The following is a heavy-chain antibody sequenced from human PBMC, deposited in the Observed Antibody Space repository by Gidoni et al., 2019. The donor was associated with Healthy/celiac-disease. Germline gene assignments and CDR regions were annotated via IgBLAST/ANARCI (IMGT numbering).Heavy chain of an antibody. D-gene: IGHD3-3*01. CDR1: GGPFTSHA. CDR2: IITSVGTA. J-gene: IGHJ6*02. CDR3: ARRYYDFWSGSAPNYYYYGMDV. V-gene: IGHV1-69*01. Sequence: QVQLVQSGAEVKKPGSSVKVSCQASGGPFTSHAISWVRQAPGQGLARMGGIITSVGTANDAKKFQGRVTITADESTITAYMELSSLRSEDTAVYYCARRYYDFWSGSAPNYYYYGMDVWGQGTTVTVSS.